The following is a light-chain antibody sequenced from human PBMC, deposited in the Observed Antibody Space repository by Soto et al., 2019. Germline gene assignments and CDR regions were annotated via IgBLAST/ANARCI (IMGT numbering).Light chain of an antibody. V-gene: IGLV3-1*01. CDR1: KLGDKY. CDR3: QVWDSSLVV. Sequence: SYELTQPPSVSVSPGQTATITCSGDKLGDKYACWYQQKPGQSPVLVIHQDSKRPSGIPERFSGSNSGNTATLTISGTQAMDEADYYCQVWDSSLVVFGGGTKLTVL. CDR2: QDS. J-gene: IGLJ2*01.